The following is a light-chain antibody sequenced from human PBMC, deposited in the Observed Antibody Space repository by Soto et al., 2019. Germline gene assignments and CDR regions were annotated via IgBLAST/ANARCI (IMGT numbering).Light chain of an antibody. CDR3: QQSGNWPSVN. Sequence: EIVLTHSPSTLSLSPGERATLSFMASQSISSYLAWYQQKPGQAPRLLIYDASNRATGIPARFSGSGSGTDFTLTITSLEPEDFAVYFCQQSGNWPSVNFGGGTKVDIK. CDR2: DAS. J-gene: IGKJ4*01. V-gene: IGKV3-11*01. CDR1: QSISSY.